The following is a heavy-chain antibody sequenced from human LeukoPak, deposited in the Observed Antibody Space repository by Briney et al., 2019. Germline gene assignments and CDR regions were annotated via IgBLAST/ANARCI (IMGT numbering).Heavy chain of an antibody. D-gene: IGHD2-2*01. Sequence: ASVKVSCKASGYTFTGYYTHWVRQAPGQGLEWMGWINPNSGGTNYAQKFQGRVTMTRDTSISTAYMELSRLRSDDTAVYYCASPSRGCSSTSCYRPWDYWRQGTLVTVSS. CDR3: ASPSRGCSSTSCYRPWDY. V-gene: IGHV1-2*02. CDR2: INPNSGGT. CDR1: GYTFTGYY. J-gene: IGHJ4*02.